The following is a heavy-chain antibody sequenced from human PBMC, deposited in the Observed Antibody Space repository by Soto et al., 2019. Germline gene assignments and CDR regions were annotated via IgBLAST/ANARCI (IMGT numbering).Heavy chain of an antibody. D-gene: IGHD2-2*01. Sequence: PGGSLRLSCVASAFTFNNFPMHWVRQAPGKGLQWLASITTTSTYKYYADSVKGRFSISRDNAKNSLYLELTNLRSEDTAVYYCAREKCSSTSCNHGMDVWGQGTTVTVS. V-gene: IGHV3-21*01. CDR1: AFTFNNFP. CDR2: ITTTSTYK. CDR3: AREKCSSTSCNHGMDV. J-gene: IGHJ6*02.